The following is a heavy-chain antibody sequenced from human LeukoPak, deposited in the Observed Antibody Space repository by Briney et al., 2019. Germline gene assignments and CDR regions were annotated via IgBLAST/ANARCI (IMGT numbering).Heavy chain of an antibody. V-gene: IGHV4-31*03. CDR1: GGSISNDGYY. CDR2: IYYSGST. Sequence: SETLSLTCTVSGGSISNDGYYWTWIRQHPGKGLEWIGYIYYSGSTYYNPSLKSRVTISVDTSKNQFSLRLNSVTAADTAVYYCARSGERDDYWGQGTLVTVSS. J-gene: IGHJ4*02. D-gene: IGHD3-10*01. CDR3: ARSGERDDY.